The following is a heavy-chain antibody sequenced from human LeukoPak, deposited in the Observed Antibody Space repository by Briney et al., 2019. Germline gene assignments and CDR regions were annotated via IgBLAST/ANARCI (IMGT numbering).Heavy chain of an antibody. V-gene: IGHV4-61*02. CDR3: VRGRYSSGWFKDKNWFDP. J-gene: IGHJ5*02. CDR2: IYTSGST. CDR1: GASISSSSYY. D-gene: IGHD6-19*01. Sequence: SETLSLTCTVSGASISSSSYYWSWIRQPAGKGLEWIGRIYTSGSTNYNPSLKSRVTISVDTSKNQFSLKLSSVTAADTAVYYCVRGRYSSGWFKDKNWFDPWGQGIPVTVSS.